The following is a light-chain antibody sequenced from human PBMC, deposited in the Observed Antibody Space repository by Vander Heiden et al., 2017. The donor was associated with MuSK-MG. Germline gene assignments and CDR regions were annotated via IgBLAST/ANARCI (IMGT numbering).Light chain of an antibody. CDR1: NSVSSY. CDR3: QQSGNGPPRT. Sequence: IVLTQSPATLSLSPGERATLACRASNSVSSYLAGCQQKPGETARILIYDAPNRATGIPARWSGSGSWTDVTLTSSSIEPEDYAVYYCQQSGNGPPRTFGQGTRLEMK. CDR2: DAP. V-gene: IGKV3-11*01. J-gene: IGKJ5*01.